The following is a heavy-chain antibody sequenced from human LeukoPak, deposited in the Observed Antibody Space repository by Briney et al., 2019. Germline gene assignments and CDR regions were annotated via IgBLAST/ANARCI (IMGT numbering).Heavy chain of an antibody. Sequence: GASVKVSCKASGYAFTGYNMHWVRQAPGQGLEWMGWINPHSGGTKFAQKFQGRVTMTRDTSISTAYMEVSRLRSDDAAVYYCAREYYDILTGSLDYWGQGTLVTVSS. CDR3: AREYYDILTGSLDY. CDR1: GYAFTGYN. CDR2: INPHSGGT. D-gene: IGHD3-9*01. V-gene: IGHV1-2*02. J-gene: IGHJ4*02.